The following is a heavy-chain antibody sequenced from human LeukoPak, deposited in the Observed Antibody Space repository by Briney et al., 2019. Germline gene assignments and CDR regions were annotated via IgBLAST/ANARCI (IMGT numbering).Heavy chain of an antibody. J-gene: IGHJ4*02. D-gene: IGHD6-6*01. CDR3: AGARGTSIYYFDS. CDR2: IYYSGRT. V-gene: IGHV4-59*11. Sequence: SETLSLTCTVSGGSISSHFWSWIRQPPGRGLEWIGYIYYSGRTNYNPSLKCRVTMSVDTSKNQVSLKVSSVTAADTAAYYCAGARGTSIYYFDSWGQGTLVTVSS. CDR1: GGSISSHF.